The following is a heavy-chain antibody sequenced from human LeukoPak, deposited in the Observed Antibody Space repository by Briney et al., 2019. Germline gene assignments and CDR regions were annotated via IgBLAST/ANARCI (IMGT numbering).Heavy chain of an antibody. Sequence: PSETLSLTCTVSGGSISSSSYYWGWIRQPPGKGLEWIGSIYYSGSTYYNPSLKSRVTISVDTSKNQFSLKLSSVTAADTAVYYCARSVAGNYWGQGTLVTVSS. CDR2: IYYSGST. J-gene: IGHJ4*02. D-gene: IGHD6-19*01. CDR3: ARSVAGNY. CDR1: GGSISSSSYY. V-gene: IGHV4-39*01.